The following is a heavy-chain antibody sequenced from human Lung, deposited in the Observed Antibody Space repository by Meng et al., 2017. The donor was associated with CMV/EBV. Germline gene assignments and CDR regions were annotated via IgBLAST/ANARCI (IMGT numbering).Heavy chain of an antibody. Sequence: LRDAGPGLVKPSGTLSLTCGGSGVSIRSNIRWTWVRQPPGKGLEWIGDIDDSGSTNYNPSLNSRISISLDKSKNHFSLKVNSVTAADTAVYYCARGKQDAWELLAYWGQGALVTVSS. V-gene: IGHV4-4*02. CDR1: GVSIRSNIR. CDR3: ARGKQDAWELLAY. D-gene: IGHD1-26*01. J-gene: IGHJ4*02. CDR2: IDDSGST.